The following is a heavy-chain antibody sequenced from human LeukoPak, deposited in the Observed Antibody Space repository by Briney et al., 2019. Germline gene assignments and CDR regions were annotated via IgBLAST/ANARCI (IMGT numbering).Heavy chain of an antibody. Sequence: GGSLRLSCAASGFTFSSYWMHWVRQAPGKGLVWVSRINSDGSSTSYADSVKGRFTITRDNAKNTLYLQMNSLRAEDTAVYYCARDSSGWSLYYFAYRGQGTLVTLSS. J-gene: IGHJ4*02. CDR1: GFTFSSYW. CDR3: ARDSSGWSLYYFAY. V-gene: IGHV3-74*01. CDR2: INSDGSST. D-gene: IGHD6-19*01.